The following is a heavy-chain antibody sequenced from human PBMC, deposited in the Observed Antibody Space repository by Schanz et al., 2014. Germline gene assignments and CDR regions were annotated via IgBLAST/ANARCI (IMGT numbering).Heavy chain of an antibody. CDR1: GGTFNSYT. CDR2: IIPILGIA. J-gene: IGHJ4*01. V-gene: IGHV1-69*02. D-gene: IGHD2-2*01. CDR3: ARARTAYCSDTSCLGTRFDF. Sequence: QVQLVQSGAEVKKPGSSMKVSCKASGGTFNSYTINWVRQAPGQGLEWMGRIIPILGIANYAQKFQRRVTITADRSASAAYMELSSLRTGDTAVYYCARARTAYCSDTSCLGTRFDFWGHGTLVTVSS.